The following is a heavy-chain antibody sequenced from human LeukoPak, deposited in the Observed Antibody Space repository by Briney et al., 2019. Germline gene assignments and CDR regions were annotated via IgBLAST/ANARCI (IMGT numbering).Heavy chain of an antibody. J-gene: IGHJ4*02. CDR3: ARDDYYYDSSGYYYHGGLDY. CDR1: GGSISSGGYY. D-gene: IGHD3-22*01. CDR2: IYHSGST. V-gene: IGHV4-30-2*01. Sequence: SETLFLTCTVSGGSISSGGYYWSWIRQPPGKGLEWIGYIYHSGSTYYNPSLKSRVTISVDRSKNQFSLRLSSVTAADTAVYYCARDDYYYDSSGYYYHGGLDYWGQGTLVAVSS.